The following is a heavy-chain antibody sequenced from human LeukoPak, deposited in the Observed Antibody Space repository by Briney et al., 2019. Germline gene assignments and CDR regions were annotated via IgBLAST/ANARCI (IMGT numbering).Heavy chain of an antibody. D-gene: IGHD1-26*01. V-gene: IGHV1-2*02. J-gene: IGHJ1*01. CDR3: ARVLVGPHPPHDH. CDR1: GSTFTGYD. Sequence: ASGKLSGKAAGSTFTGYDIHWVRQARGQGREWKGWSSHQSGGTNYAQKFQGRVPLKRDTSISTAYMELRRLRSDDTAEYSCARVLVGPHPPHDHWGQGTLVTVSA. CDR2: SSHQSGGT.